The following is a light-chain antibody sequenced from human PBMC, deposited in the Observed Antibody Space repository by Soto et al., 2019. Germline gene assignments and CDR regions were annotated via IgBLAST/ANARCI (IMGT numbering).Light chain of an antibody. J-gene: IGLJ2*01. Sequence: NFMLTQPHSVSGSPGKTVTISCTGSGGSIATNYVQWHQQRPGSAPTTGIYEDDKRPSGVPDRFSGSIDRSSNSASLIISGLKTEDEADYYCQSHDSTNVVFGRGTKVTVL. V-gene: IGLV6-57*02. CDR3: QSHDSTNVV. CDR1: GGSIATNY. CDR2: EDD.